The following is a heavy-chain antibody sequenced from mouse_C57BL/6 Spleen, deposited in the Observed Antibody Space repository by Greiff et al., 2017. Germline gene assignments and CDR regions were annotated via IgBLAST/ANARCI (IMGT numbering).Heavy chain of an antibody. J-gene: IGHJ2*01. D-gene: IGHD2-2*01. CDR1: GYTFTGYW. CDR2: INPSDSDT. Sequence: VQLQQPGADLVQPGASVKVSCKASGYTFTGYWMHWVRQTPGQGLEWIGSINPSDSDTYYTQKFKGKATLTVDKSSSTAYLQLSSLTSEDSAVYYCARKGGYGNDKDYWGQGTTLTVSS. CDR3: ARKGGYGNDKDY. V-gene: IGHV1-74*01.